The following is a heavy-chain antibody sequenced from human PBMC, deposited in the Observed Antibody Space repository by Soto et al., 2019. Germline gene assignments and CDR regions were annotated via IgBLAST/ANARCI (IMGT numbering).Heavy chain of an antibody. Sequence: SETLSLTCAVYGGAFSGYYWSWIRQPPGKGLEWIGEINHSGSTNYNPSLKSRVTISVDTSKNQFSLKLSSVTAADTAVYYCARGRAIAAAGTSYYYGMDVWGQGTTVTVSS. V-gene: IGHV4-34*01. CDR2: INHSGST. D-gene: IGHD6-13*01. CDR3: ARGRAIAAAGTSYYYGMDV. J-gene: IGHJ6*02. CDR1: GGAFSGYY.